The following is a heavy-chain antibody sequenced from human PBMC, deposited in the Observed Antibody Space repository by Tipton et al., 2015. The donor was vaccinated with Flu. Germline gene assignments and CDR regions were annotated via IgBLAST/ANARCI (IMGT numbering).Heavy chain of an antibody. CDR2: ISSSSSYI. CDR1: GFTFSSYS. Sequence: SLRLSCAASGFTFSSYSMNWVRQAPGKGLEWVSSISSSSSYIYYADSVKGRFTISRDNAKNSLYLQMNSLRAEDTAVYYCARDREGVVVPAALYYYYYGMDVWGQGP. CDR3: ARDREGVVVPAALYYYYYGMDV. D-gene: IGHD2-2*01. V-gene: IGHV3-21*01. J-gene: IGHJ6*02.